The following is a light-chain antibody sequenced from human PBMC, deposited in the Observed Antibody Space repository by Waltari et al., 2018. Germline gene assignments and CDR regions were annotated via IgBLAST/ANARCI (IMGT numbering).Light chain of an antibody. CDR1: HSVGKY. V-gene: IGKV3-20*01. J-gene: IGKJ1*01. Sequence: EVVLTQSPGPLSLSPGERATLSCRASHSVGKYLTWYQQKPGQAPRLLIYHAATRAPGIPDRFSGSGSGTDFSLTISRLEPEDFAVYYCQKYDYLPATFGQGTKVEIK. CDR3: QKYDYLPAT. CDR2: HAA.